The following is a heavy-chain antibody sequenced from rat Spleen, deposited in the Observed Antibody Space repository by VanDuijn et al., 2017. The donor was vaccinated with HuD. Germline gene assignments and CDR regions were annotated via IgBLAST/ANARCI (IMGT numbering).Heavy chain of an antibody. Sequence: EVQLQESGPGLVKPSQSLSLTCSVIGYSITSSLRWNWIRKLPGNKLEWMGYINSAGSTVYNPSLKSRISITRDTSKNQFFLQVNSVSSEVTATYYCATSEGVHYYLPFAYWGQGTLVTVSS. V-gene: IGHV3-3*01. CDR1: GYSITSSLR. CDR2: INSAGST. D-gene: IGHD1-1*01. J-gene: IGHJ3*01. CDR3: ATSEGVHYYLPFAY.